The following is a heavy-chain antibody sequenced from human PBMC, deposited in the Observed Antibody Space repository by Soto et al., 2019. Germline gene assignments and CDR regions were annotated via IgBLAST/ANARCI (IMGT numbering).Heavy chain of an antibody. J-gene: IGHJ6*02. CDR1: GGSITSGGYS. V-gene: IGHV4-30-2*06. CDR3: ARAFYGVDL. CDR2: IYQSGSA. Sequence: SETLSLTCTVSGGSITSGGYSWSWIRQSPGQGLEWIGYIYQSGSAFYNPSLKTRATILVGRSKNQFSLNLTSVTAADAAVYYCARAFYGVDLWGQGTTVTVSS.